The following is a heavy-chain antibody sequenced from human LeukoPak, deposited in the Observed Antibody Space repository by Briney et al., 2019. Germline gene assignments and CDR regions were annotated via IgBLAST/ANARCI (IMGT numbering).Heavy chain of an antibody. CDR1: GFTLSSYW. V-gene: IGHV3-74*01. J-gene: IGHJ5*02. D-gene: IGHD6-19*01. Sequence: QSGGSLRLSCAASGFTLSSYWMHSVRHAPGKGLWRVSRIYSVGRSTSYAGSVKGRFTISRDNAKNALYLQMNSLRGEDTAVYYCARPPLGVAGIVNLWGQGTRVGVS. CDR2: IYSVGRST. CDR3: ARPPLGVAGIVNL.